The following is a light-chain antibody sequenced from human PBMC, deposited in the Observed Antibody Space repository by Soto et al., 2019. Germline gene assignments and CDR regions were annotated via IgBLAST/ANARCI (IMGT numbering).Light chain of an antibody. CDR1: SSDVGGYNY. Sequence: QSVLTQPASVSGSPGQSITISCTGTSSDVGGYNYVSWYQQEPGKAPQLMIYDVSSRPSGVSNRFSGSKSGNTASLTISGLQADDEADYYCSTYISSSTLVFGGGTKVTVL. V-gene: IGLV2-14*01. CDR3: STYISSSTLV. CDR2: DVS. J-gene: IGLJ3*02.